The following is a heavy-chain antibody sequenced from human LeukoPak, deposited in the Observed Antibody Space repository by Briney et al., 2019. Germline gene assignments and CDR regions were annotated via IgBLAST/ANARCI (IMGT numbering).Heavy chain of an antibody. J-gene: IGHJ4*02. Sequence: PSETLSLTCTVSGGSISNYYWSWIRQPPGKGLEWIGYIYYSGSTNYNPSLKSRVTISVDTYKNQFSLKLSSVTAADTAVYYCAREPSYWGQGTLVTVSS. CDR1: GGSISNYY. CDR3: AREPSY. CDR2: IYYSGST. V-gene: IGHV4-59*01.